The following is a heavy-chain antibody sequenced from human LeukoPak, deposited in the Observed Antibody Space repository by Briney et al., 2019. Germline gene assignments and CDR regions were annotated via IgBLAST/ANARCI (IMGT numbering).Heavy chain of an antibody. J-gene: IGHJ5*02. CDR3: ARDGFHYDISTGPQRDWFDP. Sequence: ASVKVSCKASGGTFSSYAINWVRQATGQGLEWMGWMSPNSGNTGYAQKFQGRVTMTRNTSISTAYMELSSLRSEDTAVYYCARDGFHYDISTGPQRDWFDPWGQGTLVTGSS. V-gene: IGHV1-8*02. CDR2: MSPNSGNT. D-gene: IGHD3-9*01. CDR1: GGTFSSYA.